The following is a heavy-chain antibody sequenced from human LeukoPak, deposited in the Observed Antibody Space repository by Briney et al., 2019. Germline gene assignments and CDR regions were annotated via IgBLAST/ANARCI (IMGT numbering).Heavy chain of an antibody. CDR3: ARDHQLLPRALDY. J-gene: IGHJ4*02. CDR1: GFTFSSYG. D-gene: IGHD2-2*01. CDR2: ISYDGSNK. V-gene: IGHV3-30*03. Sequence: GGSLRLSCAASGFTFSSYGMHWVRQAPGKGLEWVAVISYDGSNKYYADSVKGRFTISRDNSKNTLYLQMNSLRDEDTAVYYCARDHQLLPRALDYWGQGTLVTVSS.